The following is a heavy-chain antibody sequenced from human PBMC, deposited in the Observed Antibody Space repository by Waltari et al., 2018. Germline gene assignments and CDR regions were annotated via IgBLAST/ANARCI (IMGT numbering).Heavy chain of an antibody. D-gene: IGHD2-8*02. CDR3: ARLEDCTGPGGNCYSGDSFAMDV. J-gene: IGHJ6*02. Sequence: QVQLQQWGAGLLQPSETLSLSCAVYGGSFSGYYWGWIRQPPGKGLEWIGEINHAGNTNYIPSLRVRVTLFVDTSKSQFSLKVHSVTAADTAVYYCARLEDCTGPGGNCYSGDSFAMDVWGQGTTVTVSS. V-gene: IGHV4-34*02. CDR1: GGSFSGYY. CDR2: INHAGNT.